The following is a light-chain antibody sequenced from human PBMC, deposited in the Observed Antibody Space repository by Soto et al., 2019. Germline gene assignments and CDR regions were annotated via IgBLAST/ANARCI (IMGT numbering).Light chain of an antibody. V-gene: IGKV3-20*01. CDR3: QQYGSSPRT. Sequence: EIVLTPSPGTLSLSPGERATLSCRASQSVSSSYLAWYQQKPGQAPRLLIYGASSRATGIPARFSGSGSGTDFTLTSSRLEPEDFAVYYCQQYGSSPRTFGQGTKGDI. CDR2: GAS. CDR1: QSVSSSY. J-gene: IGKJ1*01.